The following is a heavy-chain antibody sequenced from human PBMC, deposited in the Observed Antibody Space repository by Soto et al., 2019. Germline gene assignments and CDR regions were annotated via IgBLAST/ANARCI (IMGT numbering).Heavy chain of an antibody. CDR3: ARHVPTGGRSRFFDY. V-gene: IGHV4-59*08. Sequence: TSETLSLTCTVAGGYIIGYDWSWIRQQTGKGLEWIGYIYYSGSTNYNPSLKSRVTISVDTSKNQFSLKLSSVTAADTAVYYCARHVPTGGRSRFFDYWGQGTLVTVSS. CDR1: GGYIIGYD. J-gene: IGHJ4*02. CDR2: IYYSGST. D-gene: IGHD3-3*01.